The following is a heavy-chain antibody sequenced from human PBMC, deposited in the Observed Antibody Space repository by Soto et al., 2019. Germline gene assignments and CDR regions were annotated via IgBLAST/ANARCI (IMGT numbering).Heavy chain of an antibody. J-gene: IGHJ5*02. D-gene: IGHD3-10*01. CDR2: IYYSGST. V-gene: IGHV4-59*08. CDR1: GGSISSYY. CDR3: ARHRTITMVRGVIQNWFDP. Sequence: PSETLSLTCTVSGGSISSYYWSWIRQPPGKGLEWIGYIYYSGSTNYNPSLKSRVTISVDTSKNQFSLKLSSVTAADTAVYYCARHRTITMVRGVIQNWFDPWCQGTLVTVSS.